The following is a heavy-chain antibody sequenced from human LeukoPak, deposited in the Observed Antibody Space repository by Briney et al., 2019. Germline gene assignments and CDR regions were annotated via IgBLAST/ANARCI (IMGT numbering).Heavy chain of an antibody. CDR3: AKGGDIVVVPAATLDY. CDR2: ISGSGVNT. CDR1: GFTFSNYA. D-gene: IGHD2-2*01. V-gene: IGHV3-23*01. J-gene: IGHJ4*02. Sequence: GGSLRLSCAASGFTFSNYAMNWVRQAPGKGLEWVSSISGSGVNTFYADSVKGRFTISRDNSKRTLSLQMNRLRVEDTAVYYCAKGGDIVVVPAATLDYWGQGTLVTVSS.